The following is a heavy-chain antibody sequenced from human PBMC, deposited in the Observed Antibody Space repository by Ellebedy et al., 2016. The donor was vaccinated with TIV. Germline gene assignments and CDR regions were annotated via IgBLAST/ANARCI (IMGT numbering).Heavy chain of an antibody. CDR1: GFTFSSYG. CDR3: AKDGGRYSGYDLVDY. V-gene: IGHV3-30*18. Sequence: GESLKISXAASGFTFSSYGMHWVRQAPGKGLEWVAVISYDGSNKYYADSVKGRFTISRDNSKNTLYLQMNSLRAEDTAVYYCAKDGGRYSGYDLVDYWGQGTLVTVSS. J-gene: IGHJ4*02. D-gene: IGHD5-12*01. CDR2: ISYDGSNK.